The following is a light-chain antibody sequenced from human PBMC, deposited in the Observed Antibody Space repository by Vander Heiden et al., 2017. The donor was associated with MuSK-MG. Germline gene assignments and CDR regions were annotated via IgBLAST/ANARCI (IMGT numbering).Light chain of an antibody. CDR2: ASS. V-gene: IGKV3-20*01. Sequence: DIVLTQSPGTLSFSPGETATLSCRASQSVSSNSLAWYQQKPGQAPRLLIYASSSRATGIPDRFSGSGSGTDFTLTISRLEPEDFEVYFCQQYGTSHLTFGQGTKLEIK. J-gene: IGKJ2*01. CDR1: QSVSSNS. CDR3: QQYGTSHLT.